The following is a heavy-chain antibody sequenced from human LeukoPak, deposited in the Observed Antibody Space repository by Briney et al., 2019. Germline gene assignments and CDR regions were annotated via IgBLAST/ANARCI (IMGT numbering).Heavy chain of an antibody. CDR1: GFTFSGYA. J-gene: IGHJ4*02. CDR3: AKSLQGTTDY. V-gene: IGHV3-23*01. D-gene: IGHD1-7*01. Sequence: GSLRLSCAASGFTFSGYALSWVRQAPGMGLEWVSTISGSGSSTYYADSVKGRFTISRDNSKNTLFLHMDSLRAEDTAVYYCAKSLQGTTDYWGQGTQVTVSS. CDR2: ISGSGSST.